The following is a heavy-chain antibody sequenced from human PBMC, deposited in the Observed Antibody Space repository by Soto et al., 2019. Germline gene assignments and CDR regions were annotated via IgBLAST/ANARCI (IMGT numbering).Heavy chain of an antibody. CDR2: ISAYNGDT. CDR1: GYTFTSYG. CDR3: TRTDRRPQDFDC. J-gene: IGHJ4*02. V-gene: IGHV1-18*01. Sequence: QVQLVQSGAEVKKPGASVKVSCKASGYTFTSYGITWVRQAPGQGLEWMGWISAYNGDTDYAQTVQGRVTITTYKSTSTAYMEVMSLRSDETAVYSCTRTDRRPQDFDCWGQGTQVTLSS.